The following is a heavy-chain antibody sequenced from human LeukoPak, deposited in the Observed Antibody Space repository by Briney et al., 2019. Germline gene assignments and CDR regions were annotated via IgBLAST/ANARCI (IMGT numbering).Heavy chain of an antibody. Sequence: SETLSLTCTVSGGSINSYYWGWVRQAAGKGLEWIGRIYTTGTTYYSPSLKSRLTMSVDTSKNQSSLNLRSVTAADTALYYCGRQGYTAAYYFLDYWSQGTLVTVSS. CDR3: GRQGYTAAYYFLDY. CDR1: GGSINSYY. CDR2: IYTTGTT. D-gene: IGHD1-26*01. V-gene: IGHV4-4*07. J-gene: IGHJ4*02.